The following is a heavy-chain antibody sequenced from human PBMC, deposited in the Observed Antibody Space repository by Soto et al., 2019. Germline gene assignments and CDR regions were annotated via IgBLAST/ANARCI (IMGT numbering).Heavy chain of an antibody. J-gene: IGHJ6*04. CDR1: GFTFSSYA. CDR3: AREKYSSTRSYYYGMDV. Sequence: QVQLVESGGGVVQPGRSLRLSCAASGFTFSSYAMHWVRQAPGKGLEWVAVISYDGSNKYYADSVKGRFTISRDNSKNTLYMQMNSLRDADMVVYYCAREKYSSTRSYYYGMDVCGKWTKVTVSS. CDR2: ISYDGSNK. V-gene: IGHV3-30-3*01. D-gene: IGHD6-13*01.